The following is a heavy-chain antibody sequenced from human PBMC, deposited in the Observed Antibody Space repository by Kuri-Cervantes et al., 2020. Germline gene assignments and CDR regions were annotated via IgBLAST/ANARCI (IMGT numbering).Heavy chain of an antibody. V-gene: IGHV3-72*01. Sequence: GGSLRLSCAVPGLTLSDFCMDWVRQAPGKGLEWVGRTNHKGNGYATEYAASVNGRFTILRDDSKNSVYLQMNSLKSEDTAVYYCTSQQWLVLSDFDYWGQGTLVTVSS. J-gene: IGHJ4*02. CDR1: GLTLSDFC. CDR3: TSQQWLVLSDFDY. D-gene: IGHD6-19*01. CDR2: TNHKGNGYAT.